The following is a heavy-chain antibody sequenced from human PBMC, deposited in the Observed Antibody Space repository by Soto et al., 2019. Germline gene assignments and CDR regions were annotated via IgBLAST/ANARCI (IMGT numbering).Heavy chain of an antibody. Sequence: QVQLQESGPGLVKPSETLSLTCTVSGGDISTYYWTWIRQPAGKGLEWVGRIYSRGSTKNNPSLKSRVTLSQDTTKNKFSLRLSSVTAADTAVYYCARGQRFSDWFDPWGQGTLVTVSS. V-gene: IGHV4-4*07. J-gene: IGHJ5*02. D-gene: IGHD3-3*01. CDR3: ARGQRFSDWFDP. CDR1: GGDISTYY. CDR2: IYSRGST.